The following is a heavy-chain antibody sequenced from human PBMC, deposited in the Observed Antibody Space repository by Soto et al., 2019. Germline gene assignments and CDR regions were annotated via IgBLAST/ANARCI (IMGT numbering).Heavy chain of an antibody. Sequence: SETLSLTCPVSGGSISSYYWSWIRQPPGKGLEWIGYIYYSGSTNYNPSLKSRVTISVDTSKNQFSLKLSSVTAADTAVYYCASFGRYFDWNFDPWGQGTLVTVSS. CDR3: ASFGRYFDWNFDP. J-gene: IGHJ5*02. D-gene: IGHD3-9*01. CDR1: GGSISSYY. CDR2: IYYSGST. V-gene: IGHV4-59*01.